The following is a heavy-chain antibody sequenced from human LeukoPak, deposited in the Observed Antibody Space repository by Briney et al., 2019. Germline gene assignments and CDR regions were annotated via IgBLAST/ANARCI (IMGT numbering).Heavy chain of an antibody. V-gene: IGHV4-59*12. CDR1: GGSISSYF. CDR3: AREGGFYRPLDY. Sequence: SETLSLTCTVSGGSISSYFWSWIRQPPGKGLEWIGYIHYSGETNYNSSLKNRVTISLDASKNQFSLKLRSVTAADTAVYYCAREGGFYRPLDYSGQGTLVTVSS. CDR2: IHYSGET. J-gene: IGHJ4*02. D-gene: IGHD6-25*01.